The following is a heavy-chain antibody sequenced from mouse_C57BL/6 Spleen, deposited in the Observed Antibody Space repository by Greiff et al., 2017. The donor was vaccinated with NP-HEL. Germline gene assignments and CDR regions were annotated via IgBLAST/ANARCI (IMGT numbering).Heavy chain of an antibody. Sequence: VQLQQSGAELVRPGASVKLSCTASGFNIKDYYMHWVKQRPEQGLEWIGRLDPEAGDTEYDPKFQGKATMTADKSANTAYLQLSILTSEDTAVYYCTLDSSGYGFAYWGQGTLVTVSA. CDR2: LDPEAGDT. J-gene: IGHJ3*01. V-gene: IGHV14-1*01. CDR1: GFNIKDYY. D-gene: IGHD3-2*02. CDR3: TLDSSGYGFAY.